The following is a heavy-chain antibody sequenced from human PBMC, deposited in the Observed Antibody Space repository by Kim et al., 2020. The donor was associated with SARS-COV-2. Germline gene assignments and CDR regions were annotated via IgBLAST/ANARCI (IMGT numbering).Heavy chain of an antibody. D-gene: IGHD3-16*01. J-gene: IGHJ4*02. CDR2: T. CDR3: ARDSMITPLGY. Sequence: TNYAQKLQGRVTMTTDTSTSTAYMELRSLRSDDTAVYYCARDSMITPLGYWGQGTLVTVSS. V-gene: IGHV1-18*01.